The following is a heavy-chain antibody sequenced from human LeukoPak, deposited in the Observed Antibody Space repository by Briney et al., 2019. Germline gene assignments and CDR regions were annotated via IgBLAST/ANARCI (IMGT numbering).Heavy chain of an antibody. V-gene: IGHV1-2*02. CDR2: INPNTGAT. J-gene: IGHJ4*02. D-gene: IGHD6-25*01. CDR3: VTLLSNAAFDY. Sequence: GASVKVSCKVSGYTLTELSMHWVRQAPGQGLEWMGWINPNTGATNYAQKFQGRVTMTTDTSISTAYMELSRLRSDDTAVYYCVTLLSNAAFDYWGQGTLVTVSS. CDR1: GYTLTELS.